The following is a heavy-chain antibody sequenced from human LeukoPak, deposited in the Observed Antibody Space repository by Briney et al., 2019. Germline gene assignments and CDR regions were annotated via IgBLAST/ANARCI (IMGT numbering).Heavy chain of an antibody. CDR3: ARDNGAWYSSSWYNY. V-gene: IGHV4-61*02. CDR1: GGSISSGSYY. J-gene: IGHJ4*02. CDR2: IYTSGST. D-gene: IGHD6-13*01. Sequence: SETLSLTXTVSGGSISSGSYYWSWIRQPAGKGLEWIGRIYTSGSTNYNPSLKSRVTISVDTSKTQFSLKLSPVTAADTAVYYCARDNGAWYSSSWYNYWGREPWSPSPQ.